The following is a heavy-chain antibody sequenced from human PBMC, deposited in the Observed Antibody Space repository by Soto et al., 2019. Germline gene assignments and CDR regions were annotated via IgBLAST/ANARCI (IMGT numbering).Heavy chain of an antibody. Sequence: GSLRLSCAASAFTFRSSWMTWIRQAPGKGLEFVANINEDGSQTYYGDPVRGRFTITRDNAKTSLFLQMNSLRAEDTAVYYCARDGAYSALDYWGQGTLVTVSS. CDR1: AFTFRSSW. J-gene: IGHJ4*02. CDR3: ARDGAYSALDY. D-gene: IGHD4-4*01. CDR2: INEDGSQT. V-gene: IGHV3-7*03.